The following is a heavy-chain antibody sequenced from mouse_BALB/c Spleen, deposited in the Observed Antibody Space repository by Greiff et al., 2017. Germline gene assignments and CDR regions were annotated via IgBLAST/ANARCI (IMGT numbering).Heavy chain of an antibody. D-gene: IGHD1-1*01. CDR1: GDSITSGY. CDR3: ARLRGTTVVATDYFDY. CDR2: ISYSGST. Sequence: VQLMESGPSLVKPSQTLSLTCSVTGDSITSGYWNWIRKFPGNKLEYMGYISYSGSTYYNPSLKSRISITRDTSKNQYYLQLNSVTTEDTATYYCARLRGTTVVATDYFDYWGQGTTLTVSS. J-gene: IGHJ2*01. V-gene: IGHV3-8*02.